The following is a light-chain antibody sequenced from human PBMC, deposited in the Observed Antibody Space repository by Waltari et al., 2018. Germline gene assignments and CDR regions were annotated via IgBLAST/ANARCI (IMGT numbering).Light chain of an antibody. CDR1: QSINAW. CDR2: KAS. J-gene: IGKJ1*01. CDR3: QQYYNDWT. Sequence: DIQMTQSPSTLSASVGDRVTITCRASQSINAWLAWYQQKPGKAPKLLIYKASNLESGVPSRFSGSGSGTEFTLTISSLQPGDFATYYCQQYYNDWTFGQGTKVEIK. V-gene: IGKV1-5*03.